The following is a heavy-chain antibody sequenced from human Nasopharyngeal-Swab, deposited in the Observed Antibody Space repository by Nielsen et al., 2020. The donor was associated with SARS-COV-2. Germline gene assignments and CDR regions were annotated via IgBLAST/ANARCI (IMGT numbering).Heavy chain of an antibody. Sequence: ASVQVSCKASGYTFTSYYMHWVRQAPGQGLEWMGIINPSGGSTSYAQKFQGRVTMTTDTSTSTAYMELRSLRSDDTAVYYCARDLPGYSSSWSYWGQGTLVTVSS. CDR2: INPSGGST. CDR3: ARDLPGYSSSWSY. CDR1: GYTFTSYY. D-gene: IGHD6-13*01. V-gene: IGHV1-46*01. J-gene: IGHJ4*02.